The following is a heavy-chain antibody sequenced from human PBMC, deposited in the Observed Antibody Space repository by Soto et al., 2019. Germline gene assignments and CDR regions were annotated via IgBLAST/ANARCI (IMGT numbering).Heavy chain of an antibody. CDR3: AKDPIGSGSYGNWYFDL. J-gene: IGHJ2*01. CDR1: GFTFDDYA. V-gene: IGHV3-9*01. Sequence: EVQLVESGGGLVQPGRSLRLSCAASGFTFDDYAMHWVRQAPGKGLEWVSGISWNSGSIGYADSVKGRFTISRDNAKNSLYLKMNSLRAEDTALYYCAKDPIGSGSYGNWYFDLWGRGTLVTVSS. CDR2: ISWNSGSI. D-gene: IGHD3-10*01.